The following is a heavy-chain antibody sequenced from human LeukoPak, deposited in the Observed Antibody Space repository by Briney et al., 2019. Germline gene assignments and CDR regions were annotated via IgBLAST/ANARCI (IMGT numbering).Heavy chain of an antibody. CDR3: ARGYCSGGSCYSYYYYNYMDV. Sequence: SETLSLTCTVSGGSISSSSYYWGRIRQPPGTGLEWIGSIHYRGSTNYNPSLKSRVTISVDTSKNQFSLKLSSVTAADTAVYYCARGYCSGGSCYSYYYYNYMDVWGKGTTVTVSS. D-gene: IGHD2-15*01. CDR2: IHYRGST. CDR1: GGSISSSSYY. V-gene: IGHV4-39*07. J-gene: IGHJ6*03.